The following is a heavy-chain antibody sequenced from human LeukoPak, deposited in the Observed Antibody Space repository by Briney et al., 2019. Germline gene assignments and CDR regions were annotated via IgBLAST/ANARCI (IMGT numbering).Heavy chain of an antibody. CDR1: GFSFSGHW. J-gene: IGHJ6*02. Sequence: GGSLRLSCTASGFSFSGHWMLWVRQAPGKGLMWVSLISTDGKSTRYAESVKGRFTISRDNAKNALYLQMDILRVEDTAFYFCVRDYQFIQEVWGQGTTVTVSS. CDR2: ISTDGKST. CDR3: VRDYQFIQEV. V-gene: IGHV3-74*01. D-gene: IGHD2-2*01.